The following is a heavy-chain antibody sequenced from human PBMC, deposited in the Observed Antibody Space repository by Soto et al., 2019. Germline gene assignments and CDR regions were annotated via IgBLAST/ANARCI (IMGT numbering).Heavy chain of an antibody. CDR1: GYTFTSYA. CDR2: INAGNGNT. Sequence: ASVKVSCKASGYTFTSYAMHWVRQAPGQRLEWMGWINAGNGNTKYSQKFQGRVTITRDTSASTAYMELSSLRSEDTAVYYCAREYSNYLGGWFDPWGQGALVTVSS. CDR3: AREYSNYLGGWFDP. V-gene: IGHV1-3*01. J-gene: IGHJ5*02. D-gene: IGHD4-4*01.